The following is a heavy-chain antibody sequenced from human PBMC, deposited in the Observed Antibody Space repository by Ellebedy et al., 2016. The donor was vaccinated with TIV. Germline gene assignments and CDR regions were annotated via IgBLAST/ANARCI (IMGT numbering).Heavy chain of an antibody. CDR1: GYSFTTYW. CDR3: ARHPWAMAEFDY. CDR2: IYPGDSDT. V-gene: IGHV5-51*01. J-gene: IGHJ4*02. Sequence: KVSCXGSGYSFTTYWIGWVRQMPGKGLEWMGIIYPGDSDTRYSPSFQGQVTISADKSISTAYLQWSSLKASDTAMYYCARHPWAMAEFDYWGQGTLVTVSS. D-gene: IGHD5-18*01.